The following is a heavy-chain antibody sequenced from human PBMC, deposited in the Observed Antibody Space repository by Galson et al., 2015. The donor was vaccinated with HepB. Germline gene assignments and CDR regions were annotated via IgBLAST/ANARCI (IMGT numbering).Heavy chain of an antibody. CDR2: INHSGST. J-gene: IGHJ4*02. CDR1: GGSFSGYY. D-gene: IGHD2-2*01. CDR3: ARPSHCSSTSCYARAFDY. Sequence: LVKPTQTLSLTCAVYGGSFSGYYWSWIRQPPGKGLEWIGEINHSGSTNYNPSLKSRVTISVDTSKNQFSLKLSSVTAADTAVYYCARPSHCSSTSCYARAFDYWGQGTLVTVSS. V-gene: IGHV4-34*01.